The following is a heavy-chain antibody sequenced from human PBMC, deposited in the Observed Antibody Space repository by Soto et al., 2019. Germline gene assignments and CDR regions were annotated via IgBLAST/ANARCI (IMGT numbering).Heavy chain of an antibody. V-gene: IGHV1-3*01. J-gene: IGHJ6*02. CDR1: GYTFTSYA. Sequence: QVQLVQSGAEVKKPGASVKVSCKASGYTFTSYAMHWVRQAPGQRLEWMGWINAGNGNTKYSQKFQGRVTITRDTSASTAYMELSSLRSEDTAVYYCARERTPIPYYYYYGMDVWGQGTTVTVSS. CDR3: ARERTPIPYYYYYGMDV. D-gene: IGHD2-15*01. CDR2: INAGNGNT.